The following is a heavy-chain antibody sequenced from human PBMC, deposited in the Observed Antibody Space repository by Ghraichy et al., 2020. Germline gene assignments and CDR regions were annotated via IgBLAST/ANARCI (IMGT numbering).Heavy chain of an antibody. CDR1: GYTFTSYE. V-gene: IGHV1-8*01. Sequence: ASVKVSCKASGYTFTSYEINWVRQATGQGLEWMGWMNPNSGNTGYAQKFQGRVTMTRNTSISTAYMELSSLRSEDTAVYYCARPAYDILTGSSDFDFDYWGQETLVTVSS. CDR2: MNPNSGNT. CDR3: ARPAYDILTGSSDFDFDY. J-gene: IGHJ4*02. D-gene: IGHD3-9*01.